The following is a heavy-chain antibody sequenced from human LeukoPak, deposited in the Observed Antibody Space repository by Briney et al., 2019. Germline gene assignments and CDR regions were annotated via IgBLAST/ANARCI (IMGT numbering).Heavy chain of an antibody. CDR3: AKSGLPNAYYYYMDV. CDR1: GFTFSSYA. J-gene: IGHJ6*03. CDR2: ISSNGGST. Sequence: GGSLRLSCAASGFTFSSYAMHWVRQAPGKGLEYVSAISSNGGSTYYADSVKGRFTISRDNSKNTLYLQMNSLRAEDTAVYYCAKSGLPNAYYYYMDVWGKGTTVTVSS. D-gene: IGHD5-12*01. V-gene: IGHV3-64*04.